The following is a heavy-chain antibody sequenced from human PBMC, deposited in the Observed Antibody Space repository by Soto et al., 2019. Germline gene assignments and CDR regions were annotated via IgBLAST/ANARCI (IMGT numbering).Heavy chain of an antibody. CDR1: GYSFTIYC. D-gene: IGHD6-19*01. J-gene: IGHJ6*02. Sequence: GESLKISCNGSGYSFTIYCISLVLQMPGKGLEWMGRIDPSDSYTNYSPSFQGHVTISADKSISTAYMEVNNLRSEDTAVYYCAKVRYSSPMGYYYGMDVWGQGTTVTVSS. CDR3: AKVRYSSPMGYYYGMDV. V-gene: IGHV5-10-1*01. CDR2: IDPSDSYT.